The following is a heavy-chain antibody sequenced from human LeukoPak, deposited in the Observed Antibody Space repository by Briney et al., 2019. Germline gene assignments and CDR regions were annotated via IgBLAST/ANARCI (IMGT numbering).Heavy chain of an antibody. CDR2: IYYSGST. CDR1: GGSVSSGSYY. D-gene: IGHD2-2*01. Sequence: PSETLSLTCTVSGGSVSSGSYYWSWIRQPPGKGLEWIGYIYYSGSTNYNPSLKSRVTISVDTSKNQFSLKLSSVTAADTAVYYCARGLTNPRCSSTSCSGGYSYHGMDVWGQGTTVTVSS. CDR3: ARGLTNPRCSSTSCSGGYSYHGMDV. J-gene: IGHJ6*02. V-gene: IGHV4-61*01.